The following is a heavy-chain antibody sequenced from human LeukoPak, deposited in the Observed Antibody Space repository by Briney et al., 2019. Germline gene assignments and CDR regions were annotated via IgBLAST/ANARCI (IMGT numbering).Heavy chain of an antibody. CDR2: ISSSSSYI. Sequence: GGSLRLSCAASGFTFSSYSMNWVRQAPGKGLEWVSSISSSSSYIYYAVSLKGRFTISRDNAKNSLYLQMNSLRAEDTAVYYCARDRDYDFWSGYYRPYYYYYMDVWGKGTTVTVSS. V-gene: IGHV3-21*01. CDR3: ARDRDYDFWSGYYRPYYYYYMDV. CDR1: GFTFSSYS. D-gene: IGHD3-3*01. J-gene: IGHJ6*03.